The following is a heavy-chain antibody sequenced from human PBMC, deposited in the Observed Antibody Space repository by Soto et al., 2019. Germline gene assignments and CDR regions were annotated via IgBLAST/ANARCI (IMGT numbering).Heavy chain of an antibody. V-gene: IGHV4-59*01. CDR1: GASISSYY. J-gene: IGHJ4*02. CDR2: IYYSGST. D-gene: IGHD4-17*01. Sequence: QVQLQESGPGLVKPSETLSLTCSVSGASISSYYWSWIRQPPGKGLQWIGYIYYSGSTNYNPSLKSRVTISVATSKNQFSLKLSSVTAADTAVYYCARDRYGDYVFDYWGQGTLVTVSS. CDR3: ARDRYGDYVFDY.